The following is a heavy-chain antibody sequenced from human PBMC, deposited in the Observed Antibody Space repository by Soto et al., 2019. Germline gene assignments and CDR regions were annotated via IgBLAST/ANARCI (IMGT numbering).Heavy chain of an antibody. D-gene: IGHD5-18*01. CDR1: GFTFRNAW. V-gene: IGHV3-15*01. CDR3: TTGGYTYGSDY. J-gene: IGHJ4*02. CDR2: IKSITDGGTI. Sequence: EVQLVESGGGLVKPGGSLRLSCAASGFTFRNAWMSWVRQAPGKGLEWVGRIKSITDGGTIDYAAPVKDIFSISRDAAKNTVYLQMNTLKTEDTAVYYCTTGGYTYGSDYWGQGTLVTVSS.